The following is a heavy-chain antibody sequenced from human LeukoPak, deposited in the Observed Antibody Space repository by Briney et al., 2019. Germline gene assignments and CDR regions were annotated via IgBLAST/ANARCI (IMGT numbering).Heavy chain of an antibody. J-gene: IGHJ6*02. D-gene: IGHD3-10*01. CDR3: ARAWGVRGSRYYYYGMDV. CDR1: GGTFSSYA. V-gene: IGHV1-69*13. CDR2: IIPIFGTA. Sequence: SVKVSCKASGGTFSSYAISWVRQAPGQGLEWMGGIIPIFGTANYAQKFQGRVTITADESTSTAYMELSSLRSEDTAVYYCARAWGVRGSRYYYYGMDVWGQGTTVTVSS.